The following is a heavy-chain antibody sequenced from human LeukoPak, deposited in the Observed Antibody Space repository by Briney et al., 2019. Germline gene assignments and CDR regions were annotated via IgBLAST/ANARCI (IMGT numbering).Heavy chain of an antibody. CDR3: AKDLYGSVLH. J-gene: IGHJ4*02. V-gene: IGHV3-30*18. CDR1: GFTFSSYA. CDR2: ISYDGSNK. Sequence: GGSLRLSCAASGFTFSSYAMHWVRQAPGKGLEWVAVISYDGSNKYYADSVKGRFTISRDNSKNTLYLQMNSLRAEDTAVYYCAKDLYGSVLHWGQGTLVTVSS. D-gene: IGHD3-10*01.